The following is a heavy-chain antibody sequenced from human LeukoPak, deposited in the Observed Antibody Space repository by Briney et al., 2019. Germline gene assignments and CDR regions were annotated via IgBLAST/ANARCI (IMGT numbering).Heavy chain of an antibody. CDR2: IGFDGSKK. CDR1: GFILSNYG. CDR3: ARDRDTSGHYGWFDP. Sequence: PGRSLRLSCAASGFILSNYGIHWVRQAPGKGLEWVAVIGFDGSKKYYADSVKGRFTISRDDSKNTVYLQMSSLRGEDTAVYYCARDRDTSGHYGWFDPWGQGTLVTVSS. V-gene: IGHV3-33*01. J-gene: IGHJ5*02. D-gene: IGHD3-22*01.